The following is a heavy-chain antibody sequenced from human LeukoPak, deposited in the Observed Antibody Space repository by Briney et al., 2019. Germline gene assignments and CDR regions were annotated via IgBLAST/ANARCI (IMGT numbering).Heavy chain of an antibody. D-gene: IGHD1-1*01. CDR1: GFTFSSYG. J-gene: IGHJ4*02. CDR3: ARSSTGVPNYYFDY. CDR2: IWYDGSNK. Sequence: GGSLRLSCAASGFTFSSYGMHWVRQAPGKGLEWVAVIWYDGSNKYYADSVKGRFTISRDNSKNTLYLQMNSLRAEDTAVYYCARSSTGVPNYYFDYWGQGTLVTVSS. V-gene: IGHV3-33*01.